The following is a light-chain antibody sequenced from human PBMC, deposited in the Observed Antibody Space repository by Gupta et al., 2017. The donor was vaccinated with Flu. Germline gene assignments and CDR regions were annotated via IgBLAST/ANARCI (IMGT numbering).Light chain of an antibody. CDR1: QGISNY. J-gene: IGKJ1*01. CDR3: EQHVSSPWT. V-gene: IGKV1-9*01. Sequence: PSCLSASLGDTVTITWRASQGISNYLGWYQQKPGKAPKVLIFAAYDVQSGVPSRFSGSGSGTEFTLTITSLQAEDFATYYCEQHVSSPWTFGQGTTVDI. CDR2: AAY.